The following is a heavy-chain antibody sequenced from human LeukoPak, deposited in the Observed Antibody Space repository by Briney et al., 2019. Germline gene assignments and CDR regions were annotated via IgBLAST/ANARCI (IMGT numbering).Heavy chain of an antibody. V-gene: IGHV3-21*01. CDR3: ARDSGSGSYYSDY. CDR1: GFTFSSYS. J-gene: IGHJ4*02. CDR2: ISSSSSYI. D-gene: IGHD3-10*01. Sequence: GGSLRLSCSASGFTFSSYSMNWVRQAPGKGLEWVSSISSSSSYIYYADSVKGRSTISRDNAKNSLYLQMNSLRAEDTAVYYCARDSGSGSYYSDYWGQGTLVTVSS.